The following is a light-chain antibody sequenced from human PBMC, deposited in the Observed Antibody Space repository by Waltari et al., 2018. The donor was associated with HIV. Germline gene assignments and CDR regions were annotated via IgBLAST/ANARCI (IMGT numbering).Light chain of an antibody. J-gene: IGKJ1*01. CDR1: QGISNS. V-gene: IGKV1-NL1*01. CDR2: DTS. Sequence: DIQMTQSPSSLSASVGDRVTVTCRASQGISNSLAWYQQKPGKAPELLLYDTSRLQSVVPSRFSGSGSGTDYTLTISSLQPDDFASYYCQQYYSTPRTFGQGTKVKIK. CDR3: QQYYSTPRT.